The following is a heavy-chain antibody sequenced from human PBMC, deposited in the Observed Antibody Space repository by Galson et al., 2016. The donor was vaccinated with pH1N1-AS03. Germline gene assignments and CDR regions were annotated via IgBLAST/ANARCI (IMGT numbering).Heavy chain of an antibody. CDR1: GFMFSSYA. V-gene: IGHV3-23*01. J-gene: IGHJ4*02. CDR2: ISGGSDGT. CDR3: AKESSIWSDHFDY. D-gene: IGHD6-13*01. Sequence: SLRLSCAASGFMFSSYAMSWVRQAPGKGLEWVSAISGGSDGTEYADSVKGRFTISRDNSKNTLFLQMNSLGAEDTAVYYCAKESSIWSDHFDYWGQGILVTVSS.